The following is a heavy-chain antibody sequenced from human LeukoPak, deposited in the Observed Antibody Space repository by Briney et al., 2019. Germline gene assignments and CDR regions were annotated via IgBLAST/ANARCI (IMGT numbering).Heavy chain of an antibody. J-gene: IGHJ5*02. V-gene: IGHV4-34*01. Sequence: LSCAASGFRFSDYAMNWVRQPPGKGLEWIGEINHSGSTNYNPSLKSRVTISVDTSKNQFSLKLSSVTAADTAVYYCARHVSSSWYFSRFDPWGQGTLVTVSS. CDR1: GFRFSDYA. D-gene: IGHD6-13*01. CDR2: INHSGST. CDR3: ARHVSSSWYFSRFDP.